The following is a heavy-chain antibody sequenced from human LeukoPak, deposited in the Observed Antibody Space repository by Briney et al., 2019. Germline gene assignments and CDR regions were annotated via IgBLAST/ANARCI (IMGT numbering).Heavy chain of an antibody. D-gene: IGHD4-23*01. CDR1: GYSISSGYY. Sequence: SEALSLTCAVSGYSISSGYYWGWIRQPPGKGLEWIGSIYHSGSTYYNPSLKSRVTISVDTSKNQFSLKLSSVTAADTAVYYCARHEERVVTPGAFDIWGQGTMVTVSS. V-gene: IGHV4-38-2*01. CDR2: IYHSGST. CDR3: ARHEERVVTPGAFDI. J-gene: IGHJ3*02.